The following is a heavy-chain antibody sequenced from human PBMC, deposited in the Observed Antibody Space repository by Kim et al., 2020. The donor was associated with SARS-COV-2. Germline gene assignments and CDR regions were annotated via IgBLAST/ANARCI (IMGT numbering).Heavy chain of an antibody. CDR1: GYTLTELS. Sequence: ASVKVSCKVSGYTLTELSMHWVRQAPGKGLEWMGGFDPEDGETIYAQKFQGRVTMTEDTSTDTAYMELSSLRSEDTAVYYCATALGYSSGWYRGGAFDIWGQGTMVTVSS. CDR3: ATALGYSSGWYRGGAFDI. J-gene: IGHJ3*02. D-gene: IGHD6-19*01. V-gene: IGHV1-24*01. CDR2: FDPEDGET.